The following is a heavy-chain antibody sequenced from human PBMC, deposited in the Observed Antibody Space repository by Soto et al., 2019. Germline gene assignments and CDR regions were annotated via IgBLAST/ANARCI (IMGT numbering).Heavy chain of an antibody. CDR1: GYTFTSYA. V-gene: IGHV1-3*01. CDR3: ARGPTDYYDNSGNYFLDY. J-gene: IGHJ4*02. Sequence: ASVKVSCKASGYTFTSYAMHWVRQAPGQRLEWMGWINADNGNTKYAEKFQGRVTMTRDTTTSTAYMELRSLRSDDTAVYYCARGPTDYYDNSGNYFLDYWGQGTLVTVSS. CDR2: INADNGNT. D-gene: IGHD3-22*01.